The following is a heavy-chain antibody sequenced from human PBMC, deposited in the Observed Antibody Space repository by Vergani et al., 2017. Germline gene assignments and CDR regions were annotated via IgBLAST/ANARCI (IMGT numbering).Heavy chain of an antibody. Sequence: VQLVESGGELVQPGRPLRLSCTASGFTFGDDAISWFRQAPGKGPEWIGEICHTEDTKYSPSLKSRVTVSVDESRNLFSLRLNSVTAADTAVYYCATIGYRRWGYYFDYWGQGILVTVSS. J-gene: IGHJ4*02. CDR1: GFTFGDDA. CDR2: ICHTEDT. CDR3: ATIGYRRWGYYFDY. D-gene: IGHD2-2*02. V-gene: IGHV4-4*02.